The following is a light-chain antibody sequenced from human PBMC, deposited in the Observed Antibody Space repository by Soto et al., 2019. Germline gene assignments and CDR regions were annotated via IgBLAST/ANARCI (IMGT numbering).Light chain of an antibody. CDR2: VNS. V-gene: IGLV1-40*01. J-gene: IGLJ3*02. CDR1: SSNIGAGYD. Sequence: QAVVTQPPSVSGAPGQRVTISCTGSSSNIGAGYDVHWYQQLPGTAPKLLIYVNSNRPSGVPDRFSGSKSGTSASLAITRLQAEDEADYYCQSYDSSLSGVMFGGGTQLTVL. CDR3: QSYDSSLSGVM.